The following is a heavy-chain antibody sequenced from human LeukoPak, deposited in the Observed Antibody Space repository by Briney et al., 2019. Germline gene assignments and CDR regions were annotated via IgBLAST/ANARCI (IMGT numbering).Heavy chain of an antibody. J-gene: IGHJ4*02. CDR3: AGEVLDIVEPGTNTIDY. Sequence: GGSLRLSCAASGFTFRDYTMNWVRQAPGKGLEWVSAINKGGSFIKYADSVKGRFIVSRDNAKNLLFLQMNSLRVEDTALYFCAGEVLDIVEPGTNTIDYWGQGTRVTVSS. CDR1: GFTFRDYT. CDR2: INKGGSFI. V-gene: IGHV3-21*01. D-gene: IGHD2-8*01.